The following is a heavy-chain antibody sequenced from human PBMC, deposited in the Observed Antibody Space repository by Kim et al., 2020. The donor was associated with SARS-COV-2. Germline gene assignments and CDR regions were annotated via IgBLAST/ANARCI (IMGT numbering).Heavy chain of an antibody. J-gene: IGHJ4*02. CDR3: AKDRCSGGSCHFDY. D-gene: IGHD2-15*01. CDR1: RFTFSSYA. CDR2: ISGSGGST. Sequence: GGSLRLSCAASRFTFSSYAMSWVRQAPGKGPEWVSAISGSGGSTYYADSVKGRFTISRDNSKNTLYLQMNSLRVEDTAVYYCAKDRCSGGSCHFDYWGQGTLVTVSS. V-gene: IGHV3-23*01.